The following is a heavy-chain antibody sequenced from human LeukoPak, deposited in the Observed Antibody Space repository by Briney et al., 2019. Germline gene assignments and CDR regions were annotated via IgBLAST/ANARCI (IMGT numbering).Heavy chain of an antibody. Sequence: SETLSLTCTVSGGSISSYYWSWIRQPPGKGLEWIGYIYYSGSTNYNPSLKSRVTISVDTSKNQFSLKLSSVTAADTAVYYCARDSSSSFSFDYWGQGTLVTVSS. D-gene: IGHD6-13*01. CDR3: ARDSSSSFSFDY. CDR2: IYYSGST. J-gene: IGHJ4*02. CDR1: GGSISSYY. V-gene: IGHV4-59*12.